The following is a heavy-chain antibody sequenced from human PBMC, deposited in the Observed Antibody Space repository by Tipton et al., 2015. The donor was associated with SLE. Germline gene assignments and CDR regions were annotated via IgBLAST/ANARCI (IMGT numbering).Heavy chain of an antibody. D-gene: IGHD3-10*01. CDR1: GFTFDDYT. CDR2: ISWDGGST. CDR3: AKGSSGSGSYLPFDE. J-gene: IGHJ4*02. V-gene: IGHV3-43*01. Sequence: SLRLSCAASGFTFDDYTMHWVRQAPGKGLEWVSLISWDGGSTYYADSVKGRFTISRDNSKNTLYLQMNSLRAEDTALYYCAKGSSGSGSYLPFDEWGQGTLVTVSS.